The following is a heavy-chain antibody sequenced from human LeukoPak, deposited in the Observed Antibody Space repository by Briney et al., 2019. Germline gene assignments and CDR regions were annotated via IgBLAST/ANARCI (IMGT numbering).Heavy chain of an antibody. V-gene: IGHV3-74*01. D-gene: IGHD2-2*01. J-gene: IGHJ4*02. Sequence: GESLRLSCAASGFTFSDTWMHWVRQAPGEGLVWVSRIRSDGSDTRYAESVKGRFTISRDNAKNTLYLQMNSLRAEDTAVYYCARDWLHAIDYWGQGTLVTVXS. CDR2: IRSDGSDT. CDR1: GFTFSDTW. CDR3: ARDWLHAIDY.